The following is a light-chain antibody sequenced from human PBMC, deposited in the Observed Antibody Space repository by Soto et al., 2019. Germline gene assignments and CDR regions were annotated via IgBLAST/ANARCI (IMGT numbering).Light chain of an antibody. V-gene: IGLV2-14*01. CDR2: EVI. CDR1: SGDVGFYNY. J-gene: IGLJ2*01. Sequence: QSALTQPASVSGSPGQSITISCTGTSGDVGFYNYVSWYQQHPGKAPKLMIFEVINRPSGVSNRFSGSKSGNTASLTISGLQAEDEDDYYCTSYTGNNINTVVFGGGTKLTVL. CDR3: TSYTGNNINTVV.